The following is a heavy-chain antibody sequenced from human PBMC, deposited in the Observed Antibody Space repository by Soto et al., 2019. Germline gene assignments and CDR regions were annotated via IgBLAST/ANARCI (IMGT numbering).Heavy chain of an antibody. D-gene: IGHD2-2*01. Sequence: ASVKVSCKASGYTFTSYGISWVRQAPGQGLEWMGWISAYNGNTNYAQKLQGRVTMTTDTSTSTAYMELRSLRSDDTAVYYCARDRASVVVVPAARNLYWYMDVWGKGTTVTVSS. J-gene: IGHJ6*03. V-gene: IGHV1-18*01. CDR2: ISAYNGNT. CDR1: GYTFTSYG. CDR3: ARDRASVVVVPAARNLYWYMDV.